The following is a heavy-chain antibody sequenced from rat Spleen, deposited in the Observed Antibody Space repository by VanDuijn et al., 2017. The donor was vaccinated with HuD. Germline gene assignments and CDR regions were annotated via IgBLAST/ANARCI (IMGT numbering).Heavy chain of an antibody. J-gene: IGHJ2*01. Sequence: EVQLAETGGGLVQPGRSLKLSCVASGFTFSRYWMYWVRQAPGKGLEWVSSISNDGGITYYPDPVKGRFTISRDNAENTVYLQMNSLRSEDTATYYCAVAGYGYWGQGVMDTVSS. CDR3: AVAGYGY. CDR2: ISNDGGIT. D-gene: IGHD1-7*01. V-gene: IGHV5-58*01. CDR1: GFTFSRYW.